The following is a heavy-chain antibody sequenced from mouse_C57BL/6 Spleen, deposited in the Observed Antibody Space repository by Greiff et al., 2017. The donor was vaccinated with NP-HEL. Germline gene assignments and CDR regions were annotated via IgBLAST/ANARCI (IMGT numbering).Heavy chain of an antibody. CDR3: ASGYIWYFDV. CDR2: ISYDGSN. D-gene: IGHD2-2*01. J-gene: IGHJ1*03. V-gene: IGHV3-6*01. CDR1: GYSITSGYY. Sequence: VQLKESGPGLVKPSQSLSLTCSVTGYSITSGYYWNWIRQFPGNKLEWMGYISYDGSNNYNPSLKNRISITRDTSKNQFFLKLNSVTTEDTATYYCASGYIWYFDVWGTGTTVTVSS.